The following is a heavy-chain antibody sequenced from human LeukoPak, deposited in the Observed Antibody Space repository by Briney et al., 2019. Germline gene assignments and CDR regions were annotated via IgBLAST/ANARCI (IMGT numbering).Heavy chain of an antibody. Sequence: ASVKVSCKASGYTFTGYYMHWVRQAPGQGLEWMGWINPNSGGTNYAQKFQGWVTMTRDTSISTAYMELSRLRSDDTAVYYCAREAVSFVAVAKEGYFDFWGQGTLVTVSS. CDR2: INPNSGGT. D-gene: IGHD6-19*01. CDR3: AREAVSFVAVAKEGYFDF. J-gene: IGHJ4*02. V-gene: IGHV1-2*04. CDR1: GYTFTGYY.